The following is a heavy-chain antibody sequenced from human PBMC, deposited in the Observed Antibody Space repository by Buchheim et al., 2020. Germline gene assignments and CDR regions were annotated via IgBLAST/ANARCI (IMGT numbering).Heavy chain of an antibody. D-gene: IGHD5-18*01. Sequence: QVQLVESGGGVVQPGRSLRLSCAASGFTFSSYGMHWVRQAPGKGLEWVAFIRYDGSNKYYADSVKGRFTISRDNYKNTLYLQMNSLRAEDTAVYYSAKDFGKNTAMVMGAFFDYWGQGTL. V-gene: IGHV3-30*02. J-gene: IGHJ4*02. CDR2: IRYDGSNK. CDR1: GFTFSSYG. CDR3: AKDFGKNTAMVMGAFFDY.